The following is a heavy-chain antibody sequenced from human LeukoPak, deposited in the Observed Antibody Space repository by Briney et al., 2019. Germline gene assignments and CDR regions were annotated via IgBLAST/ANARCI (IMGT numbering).Heavy chain of an antibody. Sequence: SGGSLRLSCAASGFTFSDYYMSWIRQAPGKGLEWVSYISSSGSTIYYADSVKGRFTISRDNAKNSLYLQMNSLRAEDTAVYYCARGSGWYERYNWFDPWGQGTLVTVSS. CDR2: ISSSGSTI. CDR1: GFTFSDYY. J-gene: IGHJ5*02. V-gene: IGHV3-11*04. D-gene: IGHD6-19*01. CDR3: ARGSGWYERYNWFDP.